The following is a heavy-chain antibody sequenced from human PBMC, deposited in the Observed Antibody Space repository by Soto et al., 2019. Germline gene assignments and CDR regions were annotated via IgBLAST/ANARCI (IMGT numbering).Heavy chain of an antibody. V-gene: IGHV1-69*06. D-gene: IGHD3-9*01. J-gene: IGHJ4*02. CDR2: IIPIFGTA. CDR1: GGTFSSYA. CDR3: ARGLILTGYYNFDY. Sequence: ASVKVSCKASGGTFSSYAISWVRQAPGQGLEWMGGIIPIFGTANYAQKFQGRVTITADKSTSTAYMELSSLRSEDTAVYYCARGLILTGYYNFDYWGQGTLVTVSS.